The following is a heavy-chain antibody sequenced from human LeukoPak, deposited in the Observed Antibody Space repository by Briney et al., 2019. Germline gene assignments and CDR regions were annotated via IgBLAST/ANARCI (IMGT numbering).Heavy chain of an antibody. Sequence: GGSLRLSCATSGFTFSDYYMSWIRHAPGKGLEWVSYISSSGSPLYYADSVKGRFTVSRDNANNSVFLQMNSLRAEDTAVYYCTRDPDTSSKVDYWGQGALVTVSS. CDR1: GFTFSDYY. J-gene: IGHJ4*02. CDR2: ISSSGSPL. D-gene: IGHD6-6*01. V-gene: IGHV3-11*01. CDR3: TRDPDTSSKVDY.